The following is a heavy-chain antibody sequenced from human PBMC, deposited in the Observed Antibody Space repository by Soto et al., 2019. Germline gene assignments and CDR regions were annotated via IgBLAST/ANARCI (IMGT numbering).Heavy chain of an antibody. D-gene: IGHD3-16*01. J-gene: IGHJ6*02. V-gene: IGHV3-53*02. CDR1: GFIVSSKY. CDR2: IYTAGST. CDR3: TTYPGYGIDV. Sequence: EVQMVETGGGLSQPGGSLRLSCAVSGFIVSSKYMSWVRQAPGKGLEWVSVIYTAGSTHYADSARGRITISRDSSKNTLYLRMNSARADDAAVYYCTTYPGYGIDVWGQGTTVTVSS.